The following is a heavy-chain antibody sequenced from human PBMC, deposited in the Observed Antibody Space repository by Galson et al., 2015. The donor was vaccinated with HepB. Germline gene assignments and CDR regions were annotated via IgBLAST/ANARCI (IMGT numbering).Heavy chain of an antibody. CDR1: GFSLSTSGMC. D-gene: IGHD3-22*01. CDR2: IDWDDDK. CDR3: ARTSYYYDSSGYYSDY. V-gene: IGHV2-70*01. J-gene: IGHJ4*02. Sequence: PALVKPTQTLTLTCTFSGFSLSTSGMCVSWIRQPPGKALEWLALIDWDDDKYYSTSLKTRLTISKDTSKNQVVLTMTNMDPVDTATYYCARTSYYYDSSGYYSDYWGQGTLVTVSS.